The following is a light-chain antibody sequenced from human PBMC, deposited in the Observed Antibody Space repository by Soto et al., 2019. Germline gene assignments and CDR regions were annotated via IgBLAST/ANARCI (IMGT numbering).Light chain of an antibody. J-gene: IGLJ1*01. V-gene: IGLV2-23*01. CDR3: CSYVGARTYV. Sequence: TQSASESGSPGQSITISCSGSISDVGSSGPVSWYQHHPGQVPKLIIYEGSRRPPGVSSRFSGSKTGNTASLTITGLQAEDEANYYCCSYVGARTYVFGTGTKVTAL. CDR2: EGS. CDR1: ISDVGSSGP.